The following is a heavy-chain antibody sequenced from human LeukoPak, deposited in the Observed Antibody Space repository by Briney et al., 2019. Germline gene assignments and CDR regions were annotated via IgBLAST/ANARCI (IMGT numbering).Heavy chain of an antibody. Sequence: GGSLRLSCAASGFTVSSNYMSWVRQAPGKGLEWVSVIYSGGSTYYADSMKGRFTISRDNSKNTLYLQMNSLRAEDTAVYYCARARGGSHYFDYWGQGTLVTVSS. J-gene: IGHJ4*02. D-gene: IGHD1-26*01. CDR3: ARARGGSHYFDY. CDR2: IYSGGST. V-gene: IGHV3-53*05. CDR1: GFTVSSNY.